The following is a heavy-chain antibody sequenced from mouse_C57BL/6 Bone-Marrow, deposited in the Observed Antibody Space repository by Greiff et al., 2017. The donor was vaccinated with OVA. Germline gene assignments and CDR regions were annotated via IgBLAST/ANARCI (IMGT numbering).Heavy chain of an antibody. J-gene: IGHJ3*01. CDR1: GFTFNTYA. CDR2: IRSKSSNYAT. D-gene: IGHD3-2*02. Sequence: EVQVVESGGGLVQPKGSLKLSCAASGFTFNTYAMHWVRQAPGKGLEWVARIRSKSSNYATYYADSVKDRFTISRDDSQSMLYLQMNNLKTEDTAMYYCVRELSSGYRFAYWGQGTLVTVSA. CDR3: VRELSSGYRFAY. V-gene: IGHV10-3*01.